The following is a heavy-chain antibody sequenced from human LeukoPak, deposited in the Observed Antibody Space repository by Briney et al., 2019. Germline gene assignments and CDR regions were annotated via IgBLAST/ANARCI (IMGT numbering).Heavy chain of an antibody. CDR2: IWYDGSNK. CDR1: GFSFSSYG. CDR3: GRMFCRGSGGLLYYYGMDV. Sequence: GGSLRLSCPASGFSFSSYGMHWVRQAPGKGLEWVAAIWYDGSNKYYADSVKGRFTISRDNSKNTLYLQMDSLRAEDTAVYYCGRMFCRGSGGLLYYYGMDVWGQGTMVTV. D-gene: IGHD3-9*01. J-gene: IGHJ6*02. V-gene: IGHV3-33*01.